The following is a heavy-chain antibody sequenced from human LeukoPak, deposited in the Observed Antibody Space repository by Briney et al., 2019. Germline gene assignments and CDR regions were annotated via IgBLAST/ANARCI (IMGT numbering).Heavy chain of an antibody. CDR3: ARIVVAHYYYYGMDV. CDR2: INHSGST. V-gene: IGHV4-34*01. Sequence: SETLSLTCAVYGGSFSGYYWSRIRQPPGKGLEWIGEINHSGSTNYNPSLKSRVTISVDTSKNQFSLKLSSVTAADTAVYYCARIVVAHYYYYGMDVWGQGTTVTVSS. D-gene: IGHD3-22*01. J-gene: IGHJ6*02. CDR1: GGSFSGYY.